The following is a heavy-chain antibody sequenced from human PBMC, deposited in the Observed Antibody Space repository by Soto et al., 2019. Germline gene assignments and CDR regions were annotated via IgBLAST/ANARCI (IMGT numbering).Heavy chain of an antibody. D-gene: IGHD3-10*01. CDR1: GGSISSSSYY. J-gene: IGHJ6*02. Sequence: SETLSLTCTVSGGSISSSSYYWGWIRQPPGKGLERIGSIYYSGSTYYNPSLKSRVTISVDTSKNQFSLKLSSVTAADTAVYYCVKGAATMVRGVIKNYYYYGMDVWGQGPTVTVSS. CDR2: IYYSGST. CDR3: VKGAATMVRGVIKNYYYYGMDV. V-gene: IGHV4-39*01.